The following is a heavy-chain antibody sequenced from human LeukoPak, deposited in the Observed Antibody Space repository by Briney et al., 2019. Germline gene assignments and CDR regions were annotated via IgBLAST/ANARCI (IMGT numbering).Heavy chain of an antibody. J-gene: IGHJ5*02. CDR1: GVIISSYA. D-gene: IGHD2/OR15-2a*01. CDR3: AKDRVSPGFNWFDP. CDR2: INGRGDNT. Sequence: GGSLRLSCAASGVIISSYAMSWVRQAPGKGLEWVSAINGRGDNTYYADFVKGRFTISRDNSKSTVYLQMNSLRTGDTAVYYCAKDRVSPGFNWFDPWGQGTLVTVSS. V-gene: IGHV3-23*01.